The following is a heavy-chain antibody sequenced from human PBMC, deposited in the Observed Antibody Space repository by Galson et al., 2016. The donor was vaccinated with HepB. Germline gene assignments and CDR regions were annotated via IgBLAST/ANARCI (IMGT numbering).Heavy chain of an antibody. CDR2: FDPEDGEI. D-gene: IGHD3-10*01. CDR3: ASGMLYYTDYAFDL. J-gene: IGHJ3*01. Sequence: SVKVSCKVSGYSPSELSIHWVRQAPGKGLEWMGGFDPEDGEIAYAKKIQGRVTMTEDTSADTAYMELSSLRSEDTAVYYCASGMLYYTDYAFDLWGQGAMVTASS. CDR1: GYSPSELS. V-gene: IGHV1-24*01.